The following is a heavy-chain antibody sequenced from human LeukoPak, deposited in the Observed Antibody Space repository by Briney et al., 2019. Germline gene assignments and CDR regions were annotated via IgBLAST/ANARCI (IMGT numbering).Heavy chain of an antibody. V-gene: IGHV1-46*01. CDR1: GYTFTSYY. CDR2: INPSGGST. CDR3: ASGEYCSSTSCSPRIDAFDI. D-gene: IGHD2-2*01. J-gene: IGHJ3*02. Sequence: ASVKVSCTASGYTFTSYYMHWVRQAPGQGLEWMGIINPSGGSTSYAQKFQGRVTMTRDTSTSTVYMELSSLRSEDTAVYYRASGEYCSSTSCSPRIDAFDIWGQGTMVTVSS.